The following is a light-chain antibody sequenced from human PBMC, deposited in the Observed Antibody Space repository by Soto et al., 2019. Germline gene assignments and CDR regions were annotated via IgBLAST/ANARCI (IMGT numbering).Light chain of an antibody. J-gene: IGKJ5*01. Sequence: AIQLTQSPSSLSASVGDRVTITCRASQGISSALAWYQQKPGKAPKLLIYDASSLESGVPSRFSGSGSGTDFTLTISSLQPEDFASYYCQQFNSYPITFAQGIRLEIK. V-gene: IGKV1-13*02. CDR1: QGISSA. CDR2: DAS. CDR3: QQFNSYPIT.